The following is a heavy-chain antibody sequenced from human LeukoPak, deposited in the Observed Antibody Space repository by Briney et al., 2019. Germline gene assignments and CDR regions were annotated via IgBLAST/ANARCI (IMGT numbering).Heavy chain of an antibody. CDR1: GFTVSSNY. CDR3: ARFPLNLIVGAPQKAFGI. Sequence: GGSLRLSCAASGFTVSSNYMSWVRQAPGKGLEWVSVIYSGGSTYYADSVKGRFTISRDNSKNTLYPQMNSLRAEDTAVYYCARFPLNLIVGAPQKAFGIWGQGTMVTVSS. CDR2: IYSGGST. J-gene: IGHJ3*02. V-gene: IGHV3-53*01. D-gene: IGHD1-26*01.